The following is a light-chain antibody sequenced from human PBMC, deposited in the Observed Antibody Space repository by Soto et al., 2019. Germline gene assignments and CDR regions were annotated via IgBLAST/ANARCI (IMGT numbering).Light chain of an antibody. CDR1: SSDVGGYNF. V-gene: IGLV2-14*01. Sequence: QSVLTQPASVSGSPGQSITISCTGTSSDVGGYNFVSWYQQHPGKAPKLVIYEVNNRPSGVSNRFSGSKSGNTASLTISGLQAEDEADYYCSSYRSSSTPLCVFGSGTQLTVL. CDR3: SSYRSSSTPLCV. J-gene: IGLJ7*01. CDR2: EVN.